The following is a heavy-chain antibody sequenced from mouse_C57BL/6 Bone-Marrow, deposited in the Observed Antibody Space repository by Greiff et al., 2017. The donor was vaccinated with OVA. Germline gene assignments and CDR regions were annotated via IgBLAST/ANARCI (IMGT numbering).Heavy chain of an antibody. Sequence: EVKLVESGGGLVQSGRSLRLSCATSGFTFSDFYMEWVRQAPGKGLEWIAASRNKANDYTTEYSASVKGRFIVSRDTSQSLLYLQMNALRAEDTAIYYCARDGYYWYFDVWGTGTTVTVTS. CDR3: ARDGYYWYFDV. J-gene: IGHJ1*03. CDR2: SRNKANDYTT. V-gene: IGHV7-1*01. CDR1: GFTFSDFY.